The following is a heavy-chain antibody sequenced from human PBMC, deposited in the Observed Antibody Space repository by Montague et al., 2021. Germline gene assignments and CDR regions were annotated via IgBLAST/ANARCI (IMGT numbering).Heavy chain of an antibody. CDR1: GFTFRSYW. CDR3: ARGGLRNYYYYMDV. V-gene: IGHV3-74*01. Sequence: SLRLSCAASGFTFRSYWMHWVRQAPGKGLVWVSRIKSDGLIAIYADSVEGRFTISRDNAKDTLHLQMNSLRAEDTATYYCARGGLRNYYYYMDVWGKGTTVTVPS. J-gene: IGHJ6*03. D-gene: IGHD3-16*01. CDR2: IKSDGLIA.